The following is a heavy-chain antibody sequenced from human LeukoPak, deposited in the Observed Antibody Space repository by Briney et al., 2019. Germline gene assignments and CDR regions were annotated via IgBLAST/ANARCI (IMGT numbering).Heavy chain of an antibody. D-gene: IGHD6-13*01. Sequence: GGSLRLSCAASGFTFCSYWMHWVRQAPGKGLVWVSRISSDGSSTTYADSVKGRFTISRDNAKNTLYLQMNSLRAEDTAVYYCGRGGKVEQLVLARWGQGSLVTVSS. J-gene: IGHJ4*02. CDR3: GRGGKVEQLVLAR. CDR2: ISSDGSST. CDR1: GFTFCSYW. V-gene: IGHV3-74*01.